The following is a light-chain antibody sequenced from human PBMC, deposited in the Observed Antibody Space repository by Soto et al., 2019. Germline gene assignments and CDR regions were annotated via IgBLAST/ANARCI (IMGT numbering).Light chain of an antibody. J-gene: IGLJ3*02. V-gene: IGLV2-8*01. CDR3: NSWAGSNNWV. CDR2: EVS. Sequence: QSALTQPPSASGSPGQSVTISCTGTSSDIGGYNYVSWYQQHPGKAPRLIISEVSKRHSGVPDRFSGYKSGNTASLTVSGVRADDEADYYCNSWAGSNNWVFGGGTKLTVL. CDR1: SSDIGGYNY.